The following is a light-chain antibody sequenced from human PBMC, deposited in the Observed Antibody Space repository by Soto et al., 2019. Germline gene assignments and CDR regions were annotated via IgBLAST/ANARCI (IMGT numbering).Light chain of an antibody. V-gene: IGKV3-11*01. Sequence: VLTPSPATLPLSQGESATLSCRASPSVTNNLSSCQQKPGQPPRRLIYCAFNRAAGSPARFSSSGSGTDFTLTISSREAEDSAVYYCRQRNSSPPVTFGQGTRLEIK. J-gene: IGKJ5*01. CDR2: CAF. CDR3: RQRNSSPPVT. CDR1: PSVTNN.